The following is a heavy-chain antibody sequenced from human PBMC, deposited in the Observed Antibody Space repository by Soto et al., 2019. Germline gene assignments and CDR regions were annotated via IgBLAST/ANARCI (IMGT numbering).Heavy chain of an antibody. CDR2: INPNSGGT. Sequence: GASVKVSCKASGYTFTGYYMHWVRQAPGQGLEWMGWINPNSGGTNYAQKFQGWVTMTRDTSISTAYMELSRLRSDDTAVYYCARDLNGYYDSSGYHRPRGMDVWGQGTTVTVSS. D-gene: IGHD3-22*01. CDR1: GYTFTGYY. J-gene: IGHJ6*02. CDR3: ARDLNGYYDSSGYHRPRGMDV. V-gene: IGHV1-2*04.